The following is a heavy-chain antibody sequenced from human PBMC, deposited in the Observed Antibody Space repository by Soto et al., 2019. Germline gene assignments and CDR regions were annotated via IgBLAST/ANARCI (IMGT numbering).Heavy chain of an antibody. CDR1: GGSVSSGSYY. D-gene: IGHD2-8*01. CDR2: IYYSGST. J-gene: IGHJ5*02. CDR3: ARGIGYCTNGVCFRFDP. V-gene: IGHV4-61*01. Sequence: TLSLTCTVSGGSVSSGSYYWSWIRQPPGKGLEWIGYIYYSGSTNYNPSLKSRVTISVDTSKNQFSLKLSSVTAADTAAYYCARGIGYCTNGVCFRFDPWGQGTLVTVSS.